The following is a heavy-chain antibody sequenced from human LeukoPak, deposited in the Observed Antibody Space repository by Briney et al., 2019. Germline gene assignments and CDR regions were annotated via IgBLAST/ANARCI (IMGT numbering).Heavy chain of an antibody. CDR3: AGAGFDY. V-gene: IGHV3-48*03. Sequence: GGSLRLSCAASGFTFSGHEVNWVRQAPGKGLEWVACISSSGSSIYYADSVKGRFTISRDNAKNSLYLRMNSLRAEDTAVYYCAGAGFDYWGQGTLVTVSS. J-gene: IGHJ4*02. CDR2: ISSSGSSI. CDR1: GFTFSGHE.